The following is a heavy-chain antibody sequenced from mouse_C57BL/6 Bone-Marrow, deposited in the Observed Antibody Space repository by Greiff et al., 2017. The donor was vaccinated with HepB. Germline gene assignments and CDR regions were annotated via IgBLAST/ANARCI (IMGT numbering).Heavy chain of an antibody. V-gene: IGHV1-69*01. Sequence: QVQLQQPGAELVMPGASVKLSCKASGYTFTSYWMHWVKQRPGQGLEWIGEIDPSDSYTNYNQKFKGKSTLTVDKSSSTDYMQLSSLTSEDSAVYYCAREGLDSSGAWFAYWGQGTLVTVSA. J-gene: IGHJ3*01. CDR1: GYTFTSYW. D-gene: IGHD3-2*02. CDR2: IDPSDSYT. CDR3: AREGLDSSGAWFAY.